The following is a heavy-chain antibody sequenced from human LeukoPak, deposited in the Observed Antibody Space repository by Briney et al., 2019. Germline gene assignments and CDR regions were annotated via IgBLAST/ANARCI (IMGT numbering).Heavy chain of an antibody. Sequence: PGGSLRLSCAASGFTVSSNYMSWVRQAPGKGLEWVSVIYSGGSTYYADSVEGRFTISRDNSKNTLYLQMNSLRVEDTAVYYCARDGFSSSWGLAYWGQGTLVTVSS. J-gene: IGHJ4*02. V-gene: IGHV3-53*01. CDR3: ARDGFSSSWGLAY. CDR1: GFTVSSNY. CDR2: IYSGGST. D-gene: IGHD6-13*01.